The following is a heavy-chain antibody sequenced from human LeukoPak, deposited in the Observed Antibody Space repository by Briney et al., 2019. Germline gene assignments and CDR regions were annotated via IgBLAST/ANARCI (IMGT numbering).Heavy chain of an antibody. V-gene: IGHV3-30*03. CDR2: ISYDGSNK. CDR1: GFTFSSYG. D-gene: IGHD3-10*01. J-gene: IGHJ4*02. CDR3: ARGLWFGELLPNLDY. Sequence: PGRSLRLSCAASGFTFSSYGMHWVRQAPGKGLEWVAVISYDGSNKYYADSVEGRFTISRDNSKNTLYLQMNSLRAEDTAVYYCARGLWFGELLPNLDYWGQGTLVTVSS.